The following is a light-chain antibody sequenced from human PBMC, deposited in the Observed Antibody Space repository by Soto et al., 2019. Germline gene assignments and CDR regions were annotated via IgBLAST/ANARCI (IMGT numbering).Light chain of an antibody. Sequence: DIVMTQSPDSLAVSLGERATTNCKSSQRVLYSSNNKNYLAWYQQKPGQPPKLLIYWASTRESGVPDRFSGSGSGTDFTLTISSLQAEDVAVYYCQQHYSTPRTFGQGTKLEIK. J-gene: IGKJ2*02. CDR3: QQHYSTPRT. CDR1: QRVLYSSNNKNY. CDR2: WAS. V-gene: IGKV4-1*01.